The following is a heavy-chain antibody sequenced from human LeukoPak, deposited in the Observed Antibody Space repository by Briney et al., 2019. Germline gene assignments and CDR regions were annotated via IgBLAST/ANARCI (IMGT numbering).Heavy chain of an antibody. D-gene: IGHD2-21*01. CDR1: GYTFTGYY. CDR2: INPNSGGT. CDR3: ARELVVRSSKELEYNWFDP. Sequence: ASVKVSCKASGYTFTGYYMHWVRQAPGQGLEWMGWINPNSGGTNYAQKFQGRVTMTRDTSISTAYMELSRLRSDDTAVYYCARELVVRSSKELEYNWFDPWGQGTLVTVSS. V-gene: IGHV1-2*02. J-gene: IGHJ5*02.